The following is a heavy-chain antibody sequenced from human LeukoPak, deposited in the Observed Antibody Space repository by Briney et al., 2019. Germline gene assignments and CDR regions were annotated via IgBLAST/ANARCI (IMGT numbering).Heavy chain of an antibody. D-gene: IGHD5-18*01. V-gene: IGHV1-46*01. CDR3: ARDRRGYNPEDS. CDR1: GYTFTSSY. Sequence: ASVKVSCKASGYTFTSSYIHWVRQAPGQGLEWMGIINPSGGSTSYAQKFQGRVTMTRDTSTSTVYMELSGLRSEDTAVYYCARDRRGYNPEDSWGQGTPVTVSS. J-gene: IGHJ4*02. CDR2: INPSGGST.